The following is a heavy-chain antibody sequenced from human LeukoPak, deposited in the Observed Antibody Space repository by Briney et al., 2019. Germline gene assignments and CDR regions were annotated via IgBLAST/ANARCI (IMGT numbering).Heavy chain of an antibody. J-gene: IGHJ4*02. V-gene: IGHV3-43*02. CDR3: AKTRRSGTEYGDFDH. D-gene: IGHD1-26*01. Sequence: PGGSLRLSCAASGFSFDDYDMHWVRQAPGKGLEWVSLIPRDGRTAYYADSVKGRFAISRDNSRRSLYLQINSLRTEDTALYHCAKTRRSGTEYGDFDHWGQGTLVTVSS. CDR2: IPRDGRTA. CDR1: GFSFDDYD.